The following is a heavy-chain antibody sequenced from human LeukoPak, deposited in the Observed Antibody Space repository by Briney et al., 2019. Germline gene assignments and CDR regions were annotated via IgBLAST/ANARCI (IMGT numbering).Heavy chain of an antibody. V-gene: IGHV3-30*04. J-gene: IGHJ5*02. Sequence: PGGSLRLSCAASGFTFSSYAMHWVRQAPGKGLEWVAVISYDGSNKYYADSVKGRFTISRDNSKNTLYLQMNSLRAEDTAVYYCANHRSGYSLPWGQGTLVTVSS. CDR2: ISYDGSNK. D-gene: IGHD5-18*01. CDR3: ANHRSGYSLP. CDR1: GFTFSSYA.